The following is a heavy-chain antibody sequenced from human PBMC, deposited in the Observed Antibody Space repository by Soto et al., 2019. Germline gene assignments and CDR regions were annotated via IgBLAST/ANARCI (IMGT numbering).Heavy chain of an antibody. V-gene: IGHV3-23*01. CDR1: GFTFSSYA. J-gene: IGHJ5*02. Sequence: EVQLLESGGGLVQPGGSLRLSCAASGFTFSSYAMSWVRQAPWKGVEWVSAISGSGGSTYYADSVKGLFTISRDNSKNTVYLQMNSLRAEDTDVYYCASANRLQLYNWFDPWGQGTLVTVSS. CDR2: ISGSGGST. CDR3: ASANRLQLYNWFDP.